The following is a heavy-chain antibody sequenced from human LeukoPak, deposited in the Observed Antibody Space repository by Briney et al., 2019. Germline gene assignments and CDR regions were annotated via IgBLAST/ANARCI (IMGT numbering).Heavy chain of an antibody. Sequence: GGSLRLSCAASGFTLRSYWMSWVRQAPGKGLEWVANINQDGSERYYVDSVKGRFTISRDNARNSLYLHMSSLRADDTAVYYCARDYGDENWGQGTLVTVSS. CDR3: ARDYGDEN. J-gene: IGHJ4*02. D-gene: IGHD4-17*01. CDR1: GFTLRSYW. V-gene: IGHV3-7*01. CDR2: INQDGSER.